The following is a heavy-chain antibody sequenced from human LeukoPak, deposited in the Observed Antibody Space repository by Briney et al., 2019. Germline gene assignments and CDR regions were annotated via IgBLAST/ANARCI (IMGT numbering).Heavy chain of an antibody. J-gene: IGHJ4*02. V-gene: IGHV3-30*18. CDR2: GSHDGRNK. Sequence: GRSLRLSCVASGFIFRNYAMHWVRQAPGKGLEWVAVGSHDGRNKIYGDSVKGRFTISRDNSKNTVYLQMDNLRPEDTAVYYCAKDRDSSTWSFFDFWGQGTQVTVSS. CDR1: GFIFRNYA. D-gene: IGHD6-13*01. CDR3: AKDRDSSTWSFFDF.